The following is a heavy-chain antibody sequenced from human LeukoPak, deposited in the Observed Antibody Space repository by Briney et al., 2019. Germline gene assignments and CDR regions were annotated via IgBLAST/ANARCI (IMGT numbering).Heavy chain of an antibody. V-gene: IGHV4-34*01. CDR1: GGSFSGYY. CDR3: ARHHGP. CDR2: IYDSGST. J-gene: IGHJ5*02. Sequence: SETLSLTCAVYGGSFSGYYWSWIRQPPGKGLEWIGSIYDSGSTYYNPSLKSRVTISVDTSKNQFSLKLNSVTAADTAVYYCARHHGPLGQGTLVTVSS.